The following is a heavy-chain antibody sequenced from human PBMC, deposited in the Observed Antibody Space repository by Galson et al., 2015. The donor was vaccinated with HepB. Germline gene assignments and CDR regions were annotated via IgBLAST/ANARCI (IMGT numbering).Heavy chain of an antibody. J-gene: IGHJ4*02. D-gene: IGHD1-26*01. Sequence: SLRLSCAASGFTFSSYWMHWVRQAPGKGLVWVSRINSDGSSTSYADSVKGRFTISRDNAKNTLYLQMNSLRAEDTAVYYCTTQWELHRVDYWGQGTLVTVSS. CDR2: INSDGSST. V-gene: IGHV3-74*01. CDR3: TTQWELHRVDY. CDR1: GFTFSSYW.